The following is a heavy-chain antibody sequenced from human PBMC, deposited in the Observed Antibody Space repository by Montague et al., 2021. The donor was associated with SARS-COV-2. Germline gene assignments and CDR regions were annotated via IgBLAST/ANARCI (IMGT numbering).Heavy chain of an antibody. J-gene: IGHJ4*02. CDR3: ARAQNTCFIANCAYYFNV. CDR1: GDSISSYY. CDR2: VHDTGSS. V-gene: IGHV4-59*01. D-gene: IGHD1-1*01. Sequence: SETLSLTCEVSGDSISSYYWSWIRQSPGKGLEWIGYVHDTGSSKYTPCLKARVTLPMDTPNNHFYLKLRSVTAADTAINYWARAQNTCFIANCAYYFNVGGRGSLFPVS.